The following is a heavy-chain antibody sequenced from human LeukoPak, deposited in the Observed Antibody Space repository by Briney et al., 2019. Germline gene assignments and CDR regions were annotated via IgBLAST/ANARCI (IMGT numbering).Heavy chain of an antibody. CDR3: ARVVVPAAQPYYFDY. CDR1: GGSFSGYY. CDR2: IYHSGST. J-gene: IGHJ4*02. D-gene: IGHD2-2*01. V-gene: IGHV4-34*01. Sequence: SETLSLTCAVYGGSFSGYYWSWVRQPPGKGLEWIGEIYHSGSTNYNPSLKSRVTISVDKSKNQFSLKLSSVTAADTAVYYCARVVVPAAQPYYFDYWGQGTLVTVSS.